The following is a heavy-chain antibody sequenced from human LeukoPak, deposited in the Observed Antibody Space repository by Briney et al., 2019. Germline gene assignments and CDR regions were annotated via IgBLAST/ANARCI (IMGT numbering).Heavy chain of an antibody. J-gene: IGHJ4*02. V-gene: IGHV1-2*02. Sequence: ASVKVSCKASGYTFTGYYMHWVRQAPGQGLEWMGWINPNSGGTNYALKFQGRVTMTRDTSISTAYMELSRLRSDDTAVYYCARGMRDCSSTSCYLDYWGQGTLVTVSS. CDR2: INPNSGGT. D-gene: IGHD2-2*01. CDR1: GYTFTGYY. CDR3: ARGMRDCSSTSCYLDY.